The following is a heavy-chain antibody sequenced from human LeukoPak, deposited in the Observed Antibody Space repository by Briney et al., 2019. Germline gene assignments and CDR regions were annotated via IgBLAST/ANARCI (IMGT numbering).Heavy chain of an antibody. D-gene: IGHD2-21*02. CDR3: ARDYCGGDCYSE. J-gene: IGHJ4*01. V-gene: IGHV3-30*04. CDR2: ISYDGSNK. Sequence: PGGSLRLSCAASGFTFSSYAMHWVRQAPGKGLEWVAVISYDGSNKYYADSVKGRFTISRDNSKNTLYLQMNSLRAEDTAVYYCARDYCGGDCYSEWGERRLVTVSS. CDR1: GFTFSSYA.